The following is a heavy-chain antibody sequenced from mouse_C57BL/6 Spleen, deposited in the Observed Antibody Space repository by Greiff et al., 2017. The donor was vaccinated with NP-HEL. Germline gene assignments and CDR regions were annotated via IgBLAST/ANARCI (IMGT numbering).Heavy chain of an antibody. Sequence: DVQLVESGGGLVKPGGSLKLSCAASGFTFSDYGMHWVRQAPEKGLEWVAYISSGSSTIYYADTVKGRFTISRDNAKNTLFLQMTSLRSEDTAMYYCAALYYYGSSYRYFDVWGTGTTVTVSS. CDR3: AALYYYGSSYRYFDV. J-gene: IGHJ1*03. CDR1: GFTFSDYG. CDR2: ISSGSSTI. V-gene: IGHV5-17*01. D-gene: IGHD1-1*01.